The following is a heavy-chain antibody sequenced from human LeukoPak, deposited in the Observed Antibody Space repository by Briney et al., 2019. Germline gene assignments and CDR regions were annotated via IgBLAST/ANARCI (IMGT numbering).Heavy chain of an antibody. CDR1: GFTFSSYA. J-gene: IGHJ4*02. Sequence: GGSLRLSCAASGFTFSSYAMTWVRQAPGKGLEWVSTISGAGGSTYYADSVEGRFTISRDNSKNTLSLQMNSLRAEDTAIYYCVRDLVIFEYWGQGTLVTVSS. CDR2: ISGAGGST. V-gene: IGHV3-23*01. CDR3: VRDLVIFEY.